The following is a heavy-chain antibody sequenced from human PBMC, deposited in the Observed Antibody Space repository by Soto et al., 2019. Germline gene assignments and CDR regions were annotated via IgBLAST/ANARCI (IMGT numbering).Heavy chain of an antibody. Sequence: SETLSLTCTVSGDSIRSSSYWGWIRQPPGKGLEWIGSIYSTGNTYYNPSLNSQVTISVDTSKNQFSLKLISVTAADTAVYYCARTYFYGSGRKDYFDYWGQGALVTVSS. CDR1: GDSIRSSSY. CDR3: ARTYFYGSGRKDYFDY. CDR2: IYSTGNT. V-gene: IGHV4-39*01. D-gene: IGHD3-10*01. J-gene: IGHJ4*02.